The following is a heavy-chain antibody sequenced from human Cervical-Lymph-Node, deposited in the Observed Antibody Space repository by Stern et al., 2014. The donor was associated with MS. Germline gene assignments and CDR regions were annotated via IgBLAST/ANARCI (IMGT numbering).Heavy chain of an antibody. V-gene: IGHV1-69*01. J-gene: IGHJ4*02. D-gene: IGHD2-21*02. Sequence: VQLVESGAEVKKPGSSVKVSCKASGGTFSSYAISWVRQAPGQGLEWMGGIIPIFGTANYAQKFQGRVTITADESTSTAYMELSSLRSEDTAVYYWARVGAYCGGDCYSLADYWGQGTLVTVSS. CDR1: GGTFSSYA. CDR3: ARVGAYCGGDCYSLADY. CDR2: IIPIFGTA.